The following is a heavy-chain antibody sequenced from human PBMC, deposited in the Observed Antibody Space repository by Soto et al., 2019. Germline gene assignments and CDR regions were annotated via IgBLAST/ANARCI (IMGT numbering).Heavy chain of an antibody. V-gene: IGHV3-30-3*01. J-gene: IGHJ6*02. CDR1: GFTFSSYA. D-gene: IGHD2-21*02. CDR3: ARDRSYCGGDCYSIGLVLNDMDV. Sequence: QVQLVESGGGVVQPGRSLRLSCAASGFTFSSYAMHWVRQAPGKGLEWVAVISYDGSNKYYADSVKGRFTISRDNSKNALYLQMNSLRVEDTAVYYCARDRSYCGGDCYSIGLVLNDMDVWGQGTTVTDSS. CDR2: ISYDGSNK.